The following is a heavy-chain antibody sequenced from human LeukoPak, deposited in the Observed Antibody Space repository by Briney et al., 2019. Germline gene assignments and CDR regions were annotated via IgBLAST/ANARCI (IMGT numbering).Heavy chain of an antibody. CDR1: GLTFRSYW. CDR2: IKQDGSEK. CDR3: ARDLAGPPQEAFDI. V-gene: IGHV3-7*01. Sequence: GGSLRLSCAASGLTFRSYWMSWVRQAPGKGLEWVANIKQDGSEKHYVDSVTGRFTISRDNAKNSLYLQMNSLRADDTAVYYCARDLAGPPQEAFDIWGQGTMVTVSS. J-gene: IGHJ3*02.